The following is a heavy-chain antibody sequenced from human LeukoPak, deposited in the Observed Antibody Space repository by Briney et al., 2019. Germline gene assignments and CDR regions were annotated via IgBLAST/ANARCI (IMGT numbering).Heavy chain of an antibody. CDR3: ARGNYEYVWGGIDY. CDR2: IYYSGST. J-gene: IGHJ4*02. Sequence: PGGSLRLSCAASGFTFSNYEMHWVRQAPGKGLEWIGSIYYSGSTYYNPSLKSRVTISVDTSKNQFSLKLSSVTAADTAVYYCARGNYEYVWGGIDYWGQGTLVTVSS. D-gene: IGHD3-16*01. V-gene: IGHV4-39*01. CDR1: GFTFSNYE.